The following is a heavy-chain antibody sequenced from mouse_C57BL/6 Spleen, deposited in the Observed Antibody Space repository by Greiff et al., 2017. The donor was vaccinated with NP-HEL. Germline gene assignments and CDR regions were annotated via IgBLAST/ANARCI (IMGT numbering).Heavy chain of an antibody. CDR3: ARHRNWDDWYFDV. V-gene: IGHV5-6*01. D-gene: IGHD4-1*01. CDR2: ISSGGSYT. Sequence: EVKVVESGGDLVKPGGSLKLSCAASGFTFSSYGMSWVRQTPDKRLEWVATISSGGSYTYSPDSVKGRFTISRDNAKNTLYLQMSSLKSEDTAMYYCARHRNWDDWYFDVWGTGTTVTVSS. CDR1: GFTFSSYG. J-gene: IGHJ1*03.